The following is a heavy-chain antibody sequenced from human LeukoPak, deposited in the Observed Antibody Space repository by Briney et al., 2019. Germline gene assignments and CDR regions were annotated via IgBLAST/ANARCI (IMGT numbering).Heavy chain of an antibody. Sequence: PSETLSLTCAVYGGSFSGYYWSWIRQPPGKGLEWIGEINHSGSTNYNPSLKSRVTISVDTSKNQFSLKLSSVTAADTAVYYCARGYRGGSSWGQGTLVTVSS. CDR2: INHSGST. D-gene: IGHD2-15*01. V-gene: IGHV4-34*01. J-gene: IGHJ5*02. CDR3: ARGYRGGSS. CDR1: GGSFSGYY.